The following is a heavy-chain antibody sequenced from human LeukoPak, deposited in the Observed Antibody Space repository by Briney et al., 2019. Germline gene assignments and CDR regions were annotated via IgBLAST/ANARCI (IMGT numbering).Heavy chain of an antibody. CDR1: GFTFSSYW. CDR2: IKQDGSEK. CDR3: ARDRDPYYDFWSDYPTGAFDI. V-gene: IGHV3-7*01. J-gene: IGHJ3*02. Sequence: GGSLRLSCAASGFTFSSYWMSWVRQAPGKGLEWVANIKQDGSEKYYVGSVKGRFTISRDNAKNSLYLQMNSLRAEDTAVYYCARDRDPYYDFWSDYPTGAFDIWGQGTMVTVSS. D-gene: IGHD3-3*01.